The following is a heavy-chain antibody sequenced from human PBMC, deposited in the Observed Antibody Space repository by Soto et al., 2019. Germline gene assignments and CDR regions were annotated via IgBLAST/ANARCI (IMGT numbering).Heavy chain of an antibody. D-gene: IGHD2-15*01. CDR3: ARSPRVIIAAKGTLDY. V-gene: IGHV1-18*04. Sequence: QVQLVQSGGEVKKPGASVKVSCKAPGYTFTTSGITWVRQAPGQGLEWMGWISTSTGNTNYAQKLQGRVTLTKDTSTRTAYMELRNLTSDDTAVYYCARSPRVIIAAKGTLDYWGQGTLVTVSS. J-gene: IGHJ4*02. CDR2: ISTSTGNT. CDR1: GYTFTTSG.